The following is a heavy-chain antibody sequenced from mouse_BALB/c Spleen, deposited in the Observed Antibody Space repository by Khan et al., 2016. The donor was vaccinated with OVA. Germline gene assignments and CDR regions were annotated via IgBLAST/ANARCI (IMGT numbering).Heavy chain of an antibody. V-gene: IGHV9-3-1*01. J-gene: IGHJ4*01. CDR1: GYTFTNYG. Sequence: QIQLVQSGPELKKPGETVKISCKASGYTFTNYGMNWVKQAPGKGLKWMGWINTYTGEPTYADDFKGRFAFSLETSASTAYLQINNLKNEDTATYVCAIVGYNGTMDYWGQGTSVTVSS. CDR3: AIVGYNGTMDY. CDR2: INTYTGEP. D-gene: IGHD1-3*01.